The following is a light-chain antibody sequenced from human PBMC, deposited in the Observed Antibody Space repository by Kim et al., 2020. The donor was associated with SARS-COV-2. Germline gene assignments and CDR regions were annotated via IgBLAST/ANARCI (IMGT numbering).Light chain of an antibody. V-gene: IGKV1-5*03. CDR1: QNINSW. J-gene: IGKJ2*01. Sequence: DIQMTQSPSTLSASVGDRVTITCRASQNINSWLAWYQQKPGTAPKLLIYKTSLLHSGVPSRFSGGGSGTYFTLTIVGLQPDDFATYYCQHYESPLYTFGQGTKLEIK. CDR3: QHYESPLYT. CDR2: KTS.